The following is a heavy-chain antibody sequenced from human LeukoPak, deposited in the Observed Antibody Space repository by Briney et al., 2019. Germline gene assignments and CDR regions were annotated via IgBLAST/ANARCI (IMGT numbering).Heavy chain of an antibody. J-gene: IGHJ5*02. D-gene: IGHD3-10*01. CDR3: ARGATMVRGVIPNWFDP. Sequence: ASVKVSCKASGYTFTSYDINWVRQATGQGLEWMGWMNPNSGNTGYAQKFQGRVTMTRNTSISTAYMELSSLRSEDTAAYYCARGATMVRGVIPNWFDPWGQGTLVTVSS. CDR2: MNPNSGNT. V-gene: IGHV1-8*01. CDR1: GYTFTSYD.